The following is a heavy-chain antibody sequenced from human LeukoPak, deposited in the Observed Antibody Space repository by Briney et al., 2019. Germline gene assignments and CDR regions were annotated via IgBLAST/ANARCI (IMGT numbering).Heavy chain of an antibody. Sequence: SVKVSCKASGGTFSSYAISWVRQAPGQGLEWMGGIIPIFGTANYAQKFQGRVTITADESTSTAYMELSSLRSEDTAVYYCARSPYYDSSGCYGSPDWYFDLWGRGTLVTVSS. CDR2: IIPIFGTA. J-gene: IGHJ2*01. D-gene: IGHD3-22*01. CDR3: ARSPYYDSSGCYGSPDWYFDL. CDR1: GGTFSSYA. V-gene: IGHV1-69*13.